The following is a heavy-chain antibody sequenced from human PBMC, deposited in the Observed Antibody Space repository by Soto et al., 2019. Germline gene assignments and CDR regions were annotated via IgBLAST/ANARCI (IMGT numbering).Heavy chain of an antibody. CDR1: GYTFTGYY. D-gene: IGHD2-2*01. Sequence: ASVKVSCKASGYTFTGYYMHWVRQAPGQGLEWMGWINPNSGGANYAQKFQGRVTMTRDTSISTAYMELSRLRSDDTAVYYCARGAGYCSSTSCYSYYYHGMDVWGQGTTVTVSS. J-gene: IGHJ6*02. CDR3: ARGAGYCSSTSCYSYYYHGMDV. V-gene: IGHV1-2*02. CDR2: INPNSGGA.